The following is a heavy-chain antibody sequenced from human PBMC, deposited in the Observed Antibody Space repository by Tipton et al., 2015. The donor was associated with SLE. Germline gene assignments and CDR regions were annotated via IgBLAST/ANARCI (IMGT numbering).Heavy chain of an antibody. CDR2: ISWNSGSI. D-gene: IGHD3-3*01. CDR3: AKGSVSHLYNWFDP. Sequence: VQLVQSGGGLVQPGRPLRLSCAASGFTFDDYAMHWVRQAPGKGLEWVSGISWNSGSIGYADSVKGRFTISRDNAKNSLYLQMNSLRAEDMALYYCAKGSVSHLYNWFDPWVQGTLVTVSS. CDR1: GFTFDDYA. J-gene: IGHJ5*02. V-gene: IGHV3-9*03.